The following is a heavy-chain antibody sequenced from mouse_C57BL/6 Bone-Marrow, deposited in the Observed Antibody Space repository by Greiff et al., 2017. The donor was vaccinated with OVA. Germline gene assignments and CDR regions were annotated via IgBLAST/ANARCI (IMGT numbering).Heavy chain of an antibody. CDR3: ASYFWFAY. Sequence: VKLMESGPGLVQPSQSLSITCTVSGFSLTSYGVHWVRQSPGKGLEWLGVIWSGGSTDYNAAFISRLSISKDNSKSQVFFKMNSLQADDTAIYYCASYFWFAYWGQGTLVTVSA. CDR1: GFSLTSYG. J-gene: IGHJ3*01. CDR2: IWSGGST. D-gene: IGHD1-1*01. V-gene: IGHV2-2*01.